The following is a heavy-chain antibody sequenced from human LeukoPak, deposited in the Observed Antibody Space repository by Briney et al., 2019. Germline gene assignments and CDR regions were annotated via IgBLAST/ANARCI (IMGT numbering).Heavy chain of an antibody. CDR3: ARGRDYGDYCFDY. J-gene: IGHJ4*02. V-gene: IGHV5-51*01. CDR2: IYPGDSAT. CDR1: GFTFTRSW. Sequence: GESLRISCKGSGFTFTRSWIAWGRQMPGKGLEWMGIIYPGDSATRYSPSFQDQVTISADKSISTAYLQWSSLKASDIAMYYCARGRDYGDYCFDYWGQGTLVTVSS. D-gene: IGHD4-17*01.